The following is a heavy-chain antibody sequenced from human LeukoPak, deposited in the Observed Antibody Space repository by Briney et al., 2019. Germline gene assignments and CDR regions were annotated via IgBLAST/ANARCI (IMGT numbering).Heavy chain of an antibody. V-gene: IGHV1-69*05. CDR2: IIPIFGTA. J-gene: IGHJ6*03. D-gene: IGHD3-9*01. CDR1: GYTLTELS. Sequence: GASVKVSCKVSGYTLTELSMHWVRQAPGQGLEWMGGIIPIFGTANYAQKFQGRVTITTDEFTSTAYMELSSLRSEDTAVYYCARDGAVLRYFDWLVKKDYYYMDVWGKGTTVTVSS. CDR3: ARDGAVLRYFDWLVKKDYYYMDV.